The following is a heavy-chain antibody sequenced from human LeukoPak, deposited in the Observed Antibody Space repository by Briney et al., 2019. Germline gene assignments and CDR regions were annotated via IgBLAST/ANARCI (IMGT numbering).Heavy chain of an antibody. V-gene: IGHV3-7*01. J-gene: IGHJ6*03. Sequence: GGSLRLSCAASGVTFSTYWMSWVRQAPGTGLEWVANIKQDGSETYYVDSVKGRFTISRDNAKNSLYLQMNSLRAEDTAVYYCARDHAGIVVTGRYYMDVWGKGTTVTVSS. D-gene: IGHD6-19*01. CDR1: GVTFSTYW. CDR3: ARDHAGIVVTGRYYMDV. CDR2: IKQDGSET.